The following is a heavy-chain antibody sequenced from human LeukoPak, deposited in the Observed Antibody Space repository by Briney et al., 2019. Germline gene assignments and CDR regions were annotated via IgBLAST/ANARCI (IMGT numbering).Heavy chain of an antibody. D-gene: IGHD1-26*01. Sequence: GGSLRLSCAASGFTYSSYWMSWVRQAPGKGLEWVAVISYDGSTKYYADSVKGRFTISRDNSKNTLYLQMNSLRAEDTAVYFCAKDRGIVGTTSDYWGQGTLVTVSS. J-gene: IGHJ4*02. CDR2: ISYDGSTK. CDR3: AKDRGIVGTTSDY. V-gene: IGHV3-30*18. CDR1: GFTYSSYW.